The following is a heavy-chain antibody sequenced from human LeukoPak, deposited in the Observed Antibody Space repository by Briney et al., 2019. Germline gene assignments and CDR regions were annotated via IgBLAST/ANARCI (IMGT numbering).Heavy chain of an antibody. V-gene: IGHV3-9*01. CDR1: GFTFDDYA. CDR3: AKDIRYSGSWCFDY. J-gene: IGHJ4*02. Sequence: PGGSLRLSCAASGFTFDDYAMYWVRQVPGKGLEWVSRISWNSGSIDYADSVKGRFTISRDNAKNSLYLQMNSLRAEDTALYYCAKDIRYSGSWCFDYWGQGTLVTVSS. D-gene: IGHD6-13*01. CDR2: ISWNSGSI.